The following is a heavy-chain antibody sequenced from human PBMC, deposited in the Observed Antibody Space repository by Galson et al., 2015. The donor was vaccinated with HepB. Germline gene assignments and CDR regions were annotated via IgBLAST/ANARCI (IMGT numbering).Heavy chain of an antibody. Sequence: SVKVSCKASGYTFTGYYMHWVRQAPGQGLEWMGRINPNSGGTNYAQEFQGRVTMTRDTSISTAYMELSRLRSDDTAVYYCARSTKSRGIDIWGQGTMVTVSS. CDR2: INPNSGGT. J-gene: IGHJ3*02. CDR3: ARSTKSRGIDI. CDR1: GYTFTGYY. V-gene: IGHV1-2*06. D-gene: IGHD3-10*01.